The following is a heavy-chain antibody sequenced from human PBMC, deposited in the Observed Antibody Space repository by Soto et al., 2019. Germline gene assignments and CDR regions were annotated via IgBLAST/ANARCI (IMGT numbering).Heavy chain of an antibody. CDR2: MNPNSGNT. CDR1: GYTFTSYD. J-gene: IGHJ2*01. V-gene: IGHV1-8*01. CDR3: ARSRPQTLDWYFDL. Sequence: ASVKVSCKASGYTFTSYDINWVRQATGQGLEWMGWMNPNSGNTSYAQKFQGRVTMTRNTSTSTAYMELSSLRSEDTAVYYCARSRPQTLDWYFDLWGRGTLVTVSS. D-gene: IGHD6-6*01.